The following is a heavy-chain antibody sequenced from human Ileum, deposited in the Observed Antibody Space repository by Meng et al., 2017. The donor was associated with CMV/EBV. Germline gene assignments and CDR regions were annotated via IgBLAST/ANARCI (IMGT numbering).Heavy chain of an antibody. CDR3: AREMSRAGFFDY. J-gene: IGHJ4*02. D-gene: IGHD3-10*01. CDR2: IHISGAT. V-gene: IGHV4-61*02. CDR1: GGSIGSGDYY. Sequence: QRAGLGHGLVGPPVTRSLTCIVSGGSIGSGDYYWSWIRQPAGKGLEWIGRIHISGATNYNPSLKSRVTMSVDTSKNQFSLKVRSVTAADTAVYYCAREMSRAGFFDYWGQGNLVTVSS.